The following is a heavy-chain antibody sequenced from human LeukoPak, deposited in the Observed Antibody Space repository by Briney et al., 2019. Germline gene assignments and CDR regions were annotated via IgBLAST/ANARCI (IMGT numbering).Heavy chain of an antibody. Sequence: GGSLRLSCAASGFTVSSNYMSWVRQAPGKGLEWVAVISYDGSNKYYADSVKGRFTISRDNSKNTLYLQMNSLRAEDTAVYYCARSTGDSTYYFDYWGQGTLVTVSS. J-gene: IGHJ4*02. CDR3: ARSTGDSTYYFDY. D-gene: IGHD7-27*01. CDR2: ISYDGSNK. V-gene: IGHV3-30-3*01. CDR1: GFTVSSNY.